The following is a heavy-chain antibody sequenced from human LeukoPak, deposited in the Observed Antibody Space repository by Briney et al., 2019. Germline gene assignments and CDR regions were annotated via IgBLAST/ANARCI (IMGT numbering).Heavy chain of an antibody. D-gene: IGHD5-18*01. J-gene: IGHJ4*02. Sequence: SETLSLTCTVSGGSISSYYWSWIRQPPGKGLEWMGYIYYSGSTNYNPSLKSRVTISVDTSKNQFSLKLSSVTAADTAVYYCASSASGYSYGAHYWGQGTLVTVSS. V-gene: IGHV4-59*01. CDR1: GGSISSYY. CDR3: ASSASGYSYGAHY. CDR2: IYYSGST.